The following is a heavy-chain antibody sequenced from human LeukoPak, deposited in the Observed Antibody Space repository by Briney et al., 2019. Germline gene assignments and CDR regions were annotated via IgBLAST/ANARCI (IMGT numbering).Heavy chain of an antibody. CDR3: ARDESLDY. CDR2: ITSSSTYI. Sequence: GGSLRLSCAASGFTFSSYGMNWVRQAPGEGLEWVSSITSSSTYIYYADSVKGRFTISRDNAKNSLYLQMNSLRAEDTAMYYCARDESLDYWGQGTLVTVSS. V-gene: IGHV3-21*01. CDR1: GFTFSSYG. J-gene: IGHJ4*02.